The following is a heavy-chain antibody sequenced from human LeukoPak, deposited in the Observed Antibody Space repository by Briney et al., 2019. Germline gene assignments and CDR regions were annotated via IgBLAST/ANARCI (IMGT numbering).Heavy chain of an antibody. D-gene: IGHD4-17*01. J-gene: IGHJ5*02. V-gene: IGHV1-2*02. CDR1: GYTFTGYY. CDR2: INPNSGGT. Sequence: ASVKVSCKASGYTFTGYYMHWVRPAPGQGLEWMGWINPNSGGTNYAQKLQGRVTVTTDTSTRTVYMELRSLSSDDTAVYYCARMIGDYGWFDPWGQGTLVTVSS. CDR3: ARMIGDYGWFDP.